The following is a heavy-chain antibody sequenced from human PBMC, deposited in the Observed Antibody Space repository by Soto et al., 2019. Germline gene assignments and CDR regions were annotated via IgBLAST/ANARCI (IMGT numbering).Heavy chain of an antibody. Sequence: SETLSLTCTVSGDSIRSYYWTWIRQPPGKGLELIGYIYYSGSTMYNPSLKSRVTISVDMSKNQFSLKLSSVIAADTAVYYCARAYGGFDNGLDVWGQGTAVTVSS. CDR3: ARAYGGFDNGLDV. V-gene: IGHV4-59*01. J-gene: IGHJ6*02. CDR1: GDSIRSYY. CDR2: IYYSGST. D-gene: IGHD5-12*01.